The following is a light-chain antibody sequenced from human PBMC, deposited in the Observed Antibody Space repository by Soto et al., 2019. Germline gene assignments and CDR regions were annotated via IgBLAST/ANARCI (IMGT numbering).Light chain of an antibody. Sequence: EIVMTQSPATLSVSPGERATLSCRASQSVSSNLAWYQQKPGQAPRLLIYGASTRATGIPARFSGSRSVTEFTLTISSLQSEDFAFYYCQQYNNWPRTFGQGTKVEIK. CDR1: QSVSSN. V-gene: IGKV3-15*01. J-gene: IGKJ1*01. CDR2: GAS. CDR3: QQYNNWPRT.